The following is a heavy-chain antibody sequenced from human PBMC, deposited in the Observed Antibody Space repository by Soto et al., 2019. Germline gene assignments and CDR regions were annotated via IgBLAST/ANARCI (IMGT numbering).Heavy chain of an antibody. J-gene: IGHJ6*03. Sequence: TSEPLCLTCAVANGSIIGSNWWSWVRQPPGKGLEWIGEIYHSGSTNYNPSLKSRVTISVDKSKNQFSLKLSSVTAADTAVYYCARFMDVWGKGTTVTVSS. CDR2: IYHSGST. CDR3: ARFMDV. CDR1: NGSIIGSNW. V-gene: IGHV4-4*02.